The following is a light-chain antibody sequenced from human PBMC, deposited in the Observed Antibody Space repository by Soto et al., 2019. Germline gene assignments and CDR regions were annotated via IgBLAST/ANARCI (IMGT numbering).Light chain of an antibody. CDR1: QSVSSN. Sequence: EIVMTQSPATLSVSPGETATLSCRASQSVSSNLAWYQQKPGQAPRLLIYGASTRATGVPARFSDSGSGTEFTLTISSLQSEDFAVYYCQQYNNWPPTFGQGTRLEIK. CDR3: QQYNNWPPT. V-gene: IGKV3-15*01. J-gene: IGKJ5*01. CDR2: GAS.